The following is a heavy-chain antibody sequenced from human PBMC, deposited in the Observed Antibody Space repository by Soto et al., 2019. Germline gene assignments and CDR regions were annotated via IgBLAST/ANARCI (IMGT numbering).Heavy chain of an antibody. D-gene: IGHD2-8*02. CDR3: ARVTVRLGVFYFDY. CDR1: GRSISSGGYS. J-gene: IGHJ4*02. V-gene: IGHV4-30-2*01. Sequence: PSESLSLTCAVSGRSISSGGYSWSWIRQPPGKGLEWIGYIYHSGSTYYNPSLKSRGTISVDRSKNQFSLKLSSVTAADTAVYYCARVTVRLGVFYFDYWGQGTLVTVSS. CDR2: IYHSGST.